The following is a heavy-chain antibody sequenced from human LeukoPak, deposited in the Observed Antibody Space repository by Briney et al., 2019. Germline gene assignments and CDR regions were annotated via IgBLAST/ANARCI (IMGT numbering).Heavy chain of an antibody. D-gene: IGHD3-22*01. CDR2: ITSNTNYI. CDR1: GFTFSSYN. J-gene: IGHJ3*02. Sequence: GGSLRLSCAASGFTFSSYNMNWVRQAPGTGLEWVSSITSNTNYIYYADSVKGRFTISRDNAKNSLYLQMNSLRAEDTAVYYCARPTYYYDSSGLDAFDIWGQGTMVTVSS. V-gene: IGHV3-21*01. CDR3: ARPTYYYDSSGLDAFDI.